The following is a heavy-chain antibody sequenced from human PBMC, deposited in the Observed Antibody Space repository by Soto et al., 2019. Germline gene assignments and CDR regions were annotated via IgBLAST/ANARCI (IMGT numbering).Heavy chain of an antibody. V-gene: IGHV3-23*01. CDR1: EFTFSSYA. CDR3: AKDRGVVVVVTTGGAFDL. D-gene: IGHD3-22*01. CDR2: ISGSGVST. J-gene: IGHJ3*01. Sequence: EVQLLESGGGLVHPGGSLRLSCEVSEFTFSSYAMSWVRQAPGKGLEWVSTISGSGVSTYYGDSVKGRFTISRDNSKNTLYLQMNSLRVEDTAMYYWAKDRGVVVVVTTGGAFDLWGQGTMVTVSS.